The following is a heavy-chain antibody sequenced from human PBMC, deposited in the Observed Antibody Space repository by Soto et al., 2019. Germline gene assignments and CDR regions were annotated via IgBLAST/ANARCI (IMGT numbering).Heavy chain of an antibody. D-gene: IGHD2-2*01. V-gene: IGHV3-23*01. CDR1: GFTFSSYA. Sequence: PGGSLRLSCAASGFTFSSYAMIWVRQAPGKGLEWVSAISGSGGSTYYADSVKGRFTISRDNSKNTLYLQMNSLRAEDTAVYYCALSGEIVVVPAAGFDPWGQGTLVTVSS. J-gene: IGHJ5*02. CDR3: ALSGEIVVVPAAGFDP. CDR2: ISGSGGST.